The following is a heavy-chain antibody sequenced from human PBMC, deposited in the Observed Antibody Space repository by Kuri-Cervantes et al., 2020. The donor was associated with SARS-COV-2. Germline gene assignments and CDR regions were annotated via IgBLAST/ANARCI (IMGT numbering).Heavy chain of an antibody. V-gene: IGHV3-49*04. D-gene: IGHD3-3*01. CDR3: TRADFWAEYYFDY. Sequence: GESLKISCTVSGFIFGDYAMSWVRQAPGKGLEWVGFIRSKAYGGTTEYAASVKGRFTISRDDSKSIAYLQMNSLKTEDTAVYYCTRADFWAEYYFDYWGQGTLVTVSS. CDR2: IRSKAYGGTT. J-gene: IGHJ4*02. CDR1: GFIFGDYA.